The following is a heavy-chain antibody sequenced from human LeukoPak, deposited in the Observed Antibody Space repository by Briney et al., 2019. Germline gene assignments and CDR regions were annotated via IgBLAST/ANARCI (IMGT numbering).Heavy chain of an antibody. V-gene: IGHV4-34*01. CDR3: ARGHTHDY. CDR2: INHSGST. CDR1: GFTFTSYA. J-gene: IGHJ4*02. Sequence: KTGGSLRLSCAASGFTFTSYAMSWIRQPPGKGLEWIGEINHSGSTNYNPSLKSRATISVDTSKNQFSLKLSSVTAADTAVYYCARGHTHDYWGQGTLVTVSS.